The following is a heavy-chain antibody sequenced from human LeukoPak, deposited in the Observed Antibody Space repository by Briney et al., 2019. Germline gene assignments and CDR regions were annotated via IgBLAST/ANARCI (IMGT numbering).Heavy chain of an antibody. CDR3: ARGSAAAGTRAFDY. CDR2: ISYDGSNK. CDR1: GFTSSSYA. D-gene: IGHD6-13*01. V-gene: IGHV3-30*01. J-gene: IGHJ4*02. Sequence: GGSLRLSCAASGFTSSSYAMHWVRQAPGKGLEWVAVISYDGSNKYYADSVKGRFTISRDNSKNTLYLQMNSLRAEDTAVYYCARGSAAAGTRAFDYWGQGTLVTVSS.